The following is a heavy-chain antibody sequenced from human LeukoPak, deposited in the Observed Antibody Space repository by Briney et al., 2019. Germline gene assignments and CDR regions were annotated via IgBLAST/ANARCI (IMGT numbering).Heavy chain of an antibody. CDR3: VRGNDYGGPHY. V-gene: IGHV3-74*01. CDR1: GFTFSSYW. CDR2: IDRDGSRI. J-gene: IGHJ4*02. Sequence: GGSLRLSCAVSGFTFSSYWMHWVRQAPGKGLVWVSRIDRDGSRINYADSVKSRFTIPRDNGKNTLFLQMNSLRAEDAAVYYCVRGNDYGGPHYWGQGTLDTVSS. D-gene: IGHD4-23*01.